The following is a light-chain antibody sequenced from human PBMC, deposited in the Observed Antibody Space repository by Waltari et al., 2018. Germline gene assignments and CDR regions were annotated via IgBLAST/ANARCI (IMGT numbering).Light chain of an antibody. CDR3: QQRSNWLVT. V-gene: IGKV3-11*01. CDR1: QSVSHY. CDR2: EAS. Sequence: EIVLTQSPATLSLSPGERATLSCRASQSVSHYLAWFQPKPGQAPSRLIYEASRRATGIPTRFSGSGSATDFTLTICSLEPEDFAVYYCQQRSNWLVTFGPGTKVEIK. J-gene: IGKJ3*01.